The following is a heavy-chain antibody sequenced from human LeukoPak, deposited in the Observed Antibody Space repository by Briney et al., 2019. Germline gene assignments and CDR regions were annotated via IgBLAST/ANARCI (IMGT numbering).Heavy chain of an antibody. CDR3: ARAGSYYNDWFDP. CDR1: GYSFTSYW. J-gene: IGHJ5*02. D-gene: IGHD3-10*01. V-gene: IGHV5-51*01. CDR2: IYPGDSDT. Sequence: GESLKISCKGSGYSFTSYWIGWVRQMPGKGLEWMGIIYPGDSDTRYSPSFQGQVTISADKSISTAYLQCSSLKASDTAMYYCARAGSYYNDWFDPWGQGTLVTVSS.